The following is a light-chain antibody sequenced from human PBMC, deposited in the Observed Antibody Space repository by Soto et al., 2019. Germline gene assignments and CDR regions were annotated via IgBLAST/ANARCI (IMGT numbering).Light chain of an antibody. J-gene: IGLJ1*01. CDR2: RNN. Sequence: QSVLTQSPSASGTPGQRVTISCSGSSSNIGSNYVYWYQQLPGTAPKLLIYRNNQRPSGVPDRFSGSKSGTSASLAISGLRSVDEADYYCAAWDDSLSGYVFGTGTKVTVL. CDR1: SSNIGSNY. CDR3: AAWDDSLSGYV. V-gene: IGLV1-47*01.